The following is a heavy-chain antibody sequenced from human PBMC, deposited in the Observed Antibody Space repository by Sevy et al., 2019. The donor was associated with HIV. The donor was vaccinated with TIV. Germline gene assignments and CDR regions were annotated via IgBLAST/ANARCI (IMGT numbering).Heavy chain of an antibody. CDR3: ARDHVKDGDLGDYYYYAMDV. J-gene: IGHJ6*02. V-gene: IGHV3-11*01. CDR1: GFTFSDYY. D-gene: IGHD4-17*01. CDR2: ISGSDSTI. Sequence: GGSLRLSCAASGFTFSDYYMSWIRQAPGKGLEWISYISGSDSTIYYADSVKGRFTISRDNAKNSLYLQMNSLRPEYTAVYYCARDHVKDGDLGDYYYYAMDVWGQGTTVTVSS.